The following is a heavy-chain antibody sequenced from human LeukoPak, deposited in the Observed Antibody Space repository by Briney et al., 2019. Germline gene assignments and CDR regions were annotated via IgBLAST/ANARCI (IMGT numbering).Heavy chain of an antibody. CDR3: AKDAERLSSYDSSGVFDY. Sequence: PGRSLRLSCAASGFTFDDYAMHWVRQAPGKGLEWVSGISWNSGSMGYADSVKGRFTISRDNAKNSLYLQMNSLRAEDTALYYCAKDAERLSSYDSSGVFDYWGQGTLVTVSS. V-gene: IGHV3-9*01. D-gene: IGHD3-22*01. CDR1: GFTFDDYA. CDR2: ISWNSGSM. J-gene: IGHJ4*02.